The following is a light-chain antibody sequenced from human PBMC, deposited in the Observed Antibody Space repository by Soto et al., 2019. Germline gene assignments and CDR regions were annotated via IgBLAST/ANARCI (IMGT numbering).Light chain of an antibody. CDR1: SGSIGSNY. CDR2: EDN. CDR3: QSYDSSNQV. J-gene: IGLJ2*01. V-gene: IGLV6-57*01. Sequence: NFMLTQPHSVSESPGKTVTISCTRSSGSIGSNYVQCYQQRPGSSPTTVIYEDNQRPSGVPDRFSGSIDSSSNSASLTISGLKTEDEADYYCQSYDSSNQVFGGGTKLTVL.